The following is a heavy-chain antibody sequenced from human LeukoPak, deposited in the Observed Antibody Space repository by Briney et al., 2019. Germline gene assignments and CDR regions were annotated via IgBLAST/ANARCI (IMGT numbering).Heavy chain of an antibody. Sequence: SETLSLTCTVSGYSVSSGYYWGWIRQPPGQGLEWIGSMHHSGSYYYNPSLKSRVTISIDTSKNQFSLKLSSVTAADTAVYYCARESSSSGWYFGATRRGFDPWGQGTLVTVSS. D-gene: IGHD6-19*01. CDR3: ARESSSSGWYFGATRRGFDP. CDR1: GYSVSSGYY. J-gene: IGHJ5*02. V-gene: IGHV4-38-2*02. CDR2: MHHSGSY.